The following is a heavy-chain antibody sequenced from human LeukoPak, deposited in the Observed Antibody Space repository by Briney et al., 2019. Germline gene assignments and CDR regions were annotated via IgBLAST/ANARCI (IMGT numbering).Heavy chain of an antibody. CDR3: ARGDYSSSWQNWFDP. V-gene: IGHV3-11*01. CDR1: GFTFSDYY. Sequence: GGSLRLSCAASGFTFSDYYMSWIRQAPGKGLEWVSYISSSGSTIYYADSVKGRFTISRDNAKNSLYLQVNSLRAEDTAVYYCARGDYSSSWQNWFDPWGQGTLVTVSS. CDR2: ISSSGSTI. D-gene: IGHD6-13*01. J-gene: IGHJ5*02.